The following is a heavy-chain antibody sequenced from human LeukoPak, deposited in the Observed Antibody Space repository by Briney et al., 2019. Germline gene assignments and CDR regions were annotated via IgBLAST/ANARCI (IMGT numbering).Heavy chain of an antibody. CDR1: GFSVSSHY. V-gene: IGHV3-66*01. D-gene: IGHD2-15*01. CDR3: ARVGDVVAASLDFFDY. J-gene: IGHJ4*02. Sequence: PGGSLRLSCAASGFSVSSHYVSWVRQTPGKGLEWVSVIYSGSSTYYADSVKGRFTISRDTSKNTVYLQVKTLRAEDTALYYCARVGDVVAASLDFFDYWGQGTLVTVSS. CDR2: IYSGSST.